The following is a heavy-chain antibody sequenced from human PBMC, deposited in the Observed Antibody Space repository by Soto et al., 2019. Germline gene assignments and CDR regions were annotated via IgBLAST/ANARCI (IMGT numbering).Heavy chain of an antibody. CDR2: INAGNGNT. Sequence: QVQLVQSGAEVKKPGASVKVSCKASGYTFTSYAMHWVRQAPGQRLEWMGWINAGNGNTKYSQKFQGRVTITRDTSASTGYIEPRSLRSEDTAVYYFARDRHRGTMVRGVIITGWFDPWGQGNLVTVSS. J-gene: IGHJ5*02. CDR1: GYTFTSYA. V-gene: IGHV1-3*01. CDR3: ARDRHRGTMVRGVIITGWFDP. D-gene: IGHD3-10*01.